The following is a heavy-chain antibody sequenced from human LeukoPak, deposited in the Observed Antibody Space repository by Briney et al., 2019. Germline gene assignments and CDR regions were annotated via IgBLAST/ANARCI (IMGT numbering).Heavy chain of an antibody. CDR3: AKDTTSAYGFDY. CDR1: GFIFNNYG. Sequence: GGTLRLSCAASGFIFNNYGMSWVRQAPGKGLEWVSAIRGNAGTTYYADSVKGRFTIFRDNSKNTLYLQMNSLRAEDTAVYYCAKDTTSAYGFDYWGQGTLVTVSS. CDR2: IRGNAGTT. D-gene: IGHD1-1*01. V-gene: IGHV3-23*01. J-gene: IGHJ4*02.